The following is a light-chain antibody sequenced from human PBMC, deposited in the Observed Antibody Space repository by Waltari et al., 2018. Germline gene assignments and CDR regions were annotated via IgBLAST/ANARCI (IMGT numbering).Light chain of an antibody. CDR1: QSISSY. V-gene: IGKV1-39*01. Sequence: DIQMTQSPSSLSASVGDRVTITCRASQSISSYLNWYQQKPGKAPKLLIYAASSLQSGVPSRFSGSGSGTDFTLTISSLQPEDFATYYCQQSYNNQYTFGQGTKLEIK. J-gene: IGKJ2*01. CDR2: AAS. CDR3: QQSYNNQYT.